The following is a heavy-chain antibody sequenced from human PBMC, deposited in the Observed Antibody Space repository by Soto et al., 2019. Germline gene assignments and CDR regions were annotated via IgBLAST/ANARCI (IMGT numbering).Heavy chain of an antibody. CDR2: VHPNIGGG. D-gene: IGHD5-12*01. CDR1: GYTFNNYD. V-gene: IGHV1-8*01. J-gene: IGHJ6*02. Sequence: QVQLVQSGAEVKRPGSSVKVSCKASGYTFNNYDIDWVRQATGQGLEWMGRVHPNIGGGQYAPKFQGRGTMAALTSITTAYMELSSLTSVDSALYFCATGESGQYFGMDLWGQGTPVTVSS. CDR3: ATGESGQYFGMDL.